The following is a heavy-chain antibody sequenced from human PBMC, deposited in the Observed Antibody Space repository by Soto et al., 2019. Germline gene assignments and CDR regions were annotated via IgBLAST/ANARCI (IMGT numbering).Heavy chain of an antibody. Sequence: GESLKISCAASGFTVSSNYMSWVRQAPGKGLEWVSVIYSGGSTYYADSVKGRFTISRDNSKNTLYLQMNSLRAEDTAVYYCARDRFGALTIFDYYGMDVWGQGTTVTV. J-gene: IGHJ6*02. CDR1: GFTVSSNY. V-gene: IGHV3-53*01. D-gene: IGHD3-3*01. CDR2: IYSGGST. CDR3: ARDRFGALTIFDYYGMDV.